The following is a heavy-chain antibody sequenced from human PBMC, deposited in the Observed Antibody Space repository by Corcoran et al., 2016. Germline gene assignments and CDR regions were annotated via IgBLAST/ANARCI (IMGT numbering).Heavy chain of an antibody. CDR1: GFTFSSYS. D-gene: IGHD3-22*01. CDR3: ARVSYDYDSSGYYPFDY. V-gene: IGHV3-21*01. CDR2: ISSSSSYI. Sequence: EVQLVESGGGLVKPGGSLRLSCAASGFTFSSYSMNWVRQAPGKGLEWVSSISSSSSYIYYADSVKGRFTLSRDNAKNSLYLQMNSLRAEDTAVYYCARVSYDYDSSGYYPFDYWGQGTLVTVSS. J-gene: IGHJ4*02.